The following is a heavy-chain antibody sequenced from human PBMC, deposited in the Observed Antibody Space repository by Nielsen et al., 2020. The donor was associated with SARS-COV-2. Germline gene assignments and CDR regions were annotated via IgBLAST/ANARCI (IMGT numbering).Heavy chain of an antibody. D-gene: IGHD5-12*01. Sequence: VRQMPGKGLEWMGIIYPGDSETRYSPSFQGQVTFSFDKSSNTAYLQWSGLKASDTAVYYCARRRSGYDWFFGENWFDPWGQGTLVTVSS. V-gene: IGHV5-51*01. CDR2: IYPGDSET. J-gene: IGHJ5*02. CDR3: ARRRSGYDWFFGENWFDP.